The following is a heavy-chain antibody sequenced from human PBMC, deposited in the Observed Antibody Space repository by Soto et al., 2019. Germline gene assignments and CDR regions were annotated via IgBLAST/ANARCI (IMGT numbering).Heavy chain of an antibody. V-gene: IGHV4-4*02. CDR1: GGSIISSNW. Sequence: SETLSLTCAVSGGSIISSNWWRLVRQPPGKGLEWIGEIYHSGSTNYNPSLKSRVTISVDKSKNQFSLKLSSVTAADTAVYYCARDVCGGDCRYYYYYYGMDVWGQGTTVTVSS. CDR2: IYHSGST. CDR3: ARDVCGGDCRYYYYYYGMDV. D-gene: IGHD2-21*02. J-gene: IGHJ6*02.